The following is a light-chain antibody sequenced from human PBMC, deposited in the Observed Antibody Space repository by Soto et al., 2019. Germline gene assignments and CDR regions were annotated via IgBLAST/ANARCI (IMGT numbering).Light chain of an antibody. CDR1: QSVSSSY. CDR2: GAS. J-gene: IGKJ1*01. V-gene: IGKV3-20*01. Sequence: EIVLKQSPGTLSLSPGEIATLSCRASQSVSSSYLAWYQQKPGQAPRLLIYGASSRATGIPDRFSGSGSGTDFTVTISRLEREDFAVYYCQQYGSSPTGTFGQGTKVEIK. CDR3: QQYGSSPTGT.